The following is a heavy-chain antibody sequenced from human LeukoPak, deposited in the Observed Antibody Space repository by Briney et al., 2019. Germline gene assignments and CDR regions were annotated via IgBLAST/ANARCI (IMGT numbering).Heavy chain of an antibody. CDR2: IYTSGST. CDR1: GGSISSYY. CDR3: ATQKPGRYSSSHTFDY. J-gene: IGHJ4*02. D-gene: IGHD6-13*01. Sequence: SETLSLTCTVSGGSISSYYWSWIRQPPGKGLEWIGRIYTSGSTNYNPSLKSRVTISVDTSKNQFSLKLSSVTAADTAVYYCATQKPGRYSSSHTFDYWGQGTLATVSS. V-gene: IGHV4-4*08.